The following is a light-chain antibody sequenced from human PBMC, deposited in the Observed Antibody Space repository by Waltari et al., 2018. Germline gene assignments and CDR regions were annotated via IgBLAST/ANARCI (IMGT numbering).Light chain of an antibody. CDR1: QTIARY. J-gene: IGKJ1*01. CDR3: QQAYTPPWT. Sequence: DIQLTQSPTSLSAFVGDRVTITCRASQTIARYLMWYQQKPGKAPNLLIYAASTLQIGVPSRFSASGSGTDFTLAISSLQPEDFATYFCQQAYTPPWTFGLGTRVEVK. V-gene: IGKV1-39*01. CDR2: AAS.